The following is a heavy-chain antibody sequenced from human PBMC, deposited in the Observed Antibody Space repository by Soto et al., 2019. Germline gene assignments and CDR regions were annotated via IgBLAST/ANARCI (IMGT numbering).Heavy chain of an antibody. Sequence: EVQLAVSGGGLVPPGGSLRLSRAASAFSFSDHYVDWVRQAPGKGLEWVGRSRSKSNNYTALYAASAKGRFTISRDDSKSSLSLQMNSLRTEDTAVYYCGVSSGRPYHYAMDVWAQGTTVIVSS. CDR3: GVSSGRPYHYAMDV. CDR2: SRSKSNNYTA. D-gene: IGHD6-25*01. CDR1: AFSFSDHY. J-gene: IGHJ6*02. V-gene: IGHV3-72*01.